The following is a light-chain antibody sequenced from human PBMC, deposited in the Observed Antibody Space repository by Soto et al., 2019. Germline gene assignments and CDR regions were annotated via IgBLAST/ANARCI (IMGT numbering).Light chain of an antibody. CDR2: SNN. CDR3: AAWDDSLNGVV. J-gene: IGLJ2*01. CDR1: SSNIGSNT. V-gene: IGLV1-44*01. Sequence: QSALTQPPSASGTPGQRVTISCSGSSSNIGSNTVNWYQQLPGTAPKLLIYSNNQRPSGVPDRFSGSKSGTSASLAIIGLQSEDEADYYCAAWDDSLNGVVFGGGTQLTVL.